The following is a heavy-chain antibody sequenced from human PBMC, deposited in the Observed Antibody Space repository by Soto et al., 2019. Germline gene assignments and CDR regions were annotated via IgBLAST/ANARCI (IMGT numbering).Heavy chain of an antibody. CDR3: AKDHVVIVGARDYYYGMDV. Sequence: GGSLRLSCAVSGLTFNTDVMHWVRQAPGKGLECVSVISSDGDRTKYANSVKGRFTISRDNSKNTLYLQMNSLRAEDTAVYYCAKDHVVIVGARDYYYGMDVWGQGTTVTVSS. J-gene: IGHJ6*02. D-gene: IGHD1-26*01. CDR1: GLTFNTDV. CDR2: ISSDGDRT. V-gene: IGHV3-64*04.